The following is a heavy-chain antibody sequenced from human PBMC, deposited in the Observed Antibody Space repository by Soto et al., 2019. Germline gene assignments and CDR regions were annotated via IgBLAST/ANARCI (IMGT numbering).Heavy chain of an antibody. V-gene: IGHV1-3*01. Sequence: QVQLVQSGAEVKKPGASVKVSCKASGYTFTSYAMHWVRQAPGQRLEWMGWINAGNGNTKYSQKFQGRVTITRDTSAGTVYMKLSSLRSEDTAVYYCARVIGGLYYFDYWGQGTLVTVSS. CDR3: ARVIGGLYYFDY. CDR1: GYTFTSYA. CDR2: INAGNGNT. D-gene: IGHD3-16*01. J-gene: IGHJ4*02.